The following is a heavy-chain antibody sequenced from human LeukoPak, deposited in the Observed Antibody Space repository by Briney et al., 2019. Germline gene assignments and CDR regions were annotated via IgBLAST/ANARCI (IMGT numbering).Heavy chain of an antibody. Sequence: ASVKVSCKASGYTFTAYPMHWVRQAPGQGLEWMGWINPNSGATNYAQRFQGRVSLTRDTSTNTASMELSRLTSDDTAIYYCARSPYSTPPFDYWGQGTLVTVSS. CDR3: ARSPYSTPPFDY. J-gene: IGHJ4*02. CDR1: GYTFTAYP. V-gene: IGHV1-2*02. CDR2: INPNSGAT. D-gene: IGHD6-13*01.